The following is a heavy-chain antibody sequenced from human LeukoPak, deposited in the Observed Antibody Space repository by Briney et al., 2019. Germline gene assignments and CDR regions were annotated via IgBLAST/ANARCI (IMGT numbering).Heavy chain of an antibody. Sequence: ASVKVSCKASGYTFTSYDINWVRQATGQGLEWMGWMNPNSGNTGYAQKFQGRVTMTRNTSISTAYMELSSLRPEDTAVYYCHLWFGELLSDYWGQGTLVTVSS. J-gene: IGHJ4*02. V-gene: IGHV1-8*01. CDR3: HLWFGELLSDY. CDR1: GYTFTSYD. CDR2: MNPNSGNT. D-gene: IGHD3-10*01.